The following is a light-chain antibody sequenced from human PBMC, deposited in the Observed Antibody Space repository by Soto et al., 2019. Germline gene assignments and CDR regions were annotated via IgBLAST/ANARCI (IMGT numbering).Light chain of an antibody. CDR2: GAS. CDR3: QQYGSSLLT. CDR1: QSVSSSY. J-gene: IGKJ4*01. Sequence: EIVLTQSPGTLSLSPGERATLSCRASQSVSSSYLAWYQQKPGQAPSLLIYGASSRATGIPDRFSGSGSGTDFTLTISRLEPEDFGVYYCQQYGSSLLTFGGGTKVEIK. V-gene: IGKV3-20*01.